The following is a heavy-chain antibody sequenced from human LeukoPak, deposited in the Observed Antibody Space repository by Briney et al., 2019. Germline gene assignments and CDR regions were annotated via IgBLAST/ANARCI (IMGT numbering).Heavy chain of an antibody. J-gene: IGHJ4*02. CDR2: LSVSGGSA. Sequence: PGGSLRLSCAASGFTFRSYAMSWVRQAPGKGLEWVSTLSVSGGSAYYADSVKGRFTISRDNSKNTLYLQMDSLRAEDTAVYYCAKREGGSGSYRLYYFDYWGQGTLVTVSA. CDR1: GFTFRSYA. CDR3: AKREGGSGSYRLYYFDY. V-gene: IGHV3-23*01. D-gene: IGHD3-10*01.